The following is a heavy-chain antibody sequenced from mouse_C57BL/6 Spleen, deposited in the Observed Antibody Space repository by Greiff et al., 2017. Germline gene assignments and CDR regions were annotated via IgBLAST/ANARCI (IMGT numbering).Heavy chain of an antibody. CDR2: IDPEDVDT. J-gene: IGHJ3*01. CDR1: GFNIKDYS. V-gene: IGHV14-1*01. Sequence: EVQLQQSGAELVRPGASVKLSCTASGFNIKDYSMHWVKQRPEQGLEWIGRIDPEDVDTEYAPKFQGKATMTADTSSNPAYLQLSSLTSEDTAGYYCTTWGYYGSKSAYWGQGTLVTVAA. CDR3: TTWGYYGSKSAY. D-gene: IGHD1-1*01.